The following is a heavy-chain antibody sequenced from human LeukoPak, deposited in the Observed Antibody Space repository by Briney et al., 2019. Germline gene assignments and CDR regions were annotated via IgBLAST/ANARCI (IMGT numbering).Heavy chain of an antibody. CDR1: GFTFSSYG. V-gene: IGHV3-30*02. CDR2: IKYDENTK. J-gene: IGHJ4*02. Sequence: GGSLRLSCAASGFTFSSYGMHWVRQAPGEGLEWVAFIKYDENTKYYADSVRGRFTISRDNSKNTLYLQMNSLRTDDTALYYCAKDYYDSSGYYLPGYWGQGTLVTVSS. CDR3: AKDYYDSSGYYLPGY. D-gene: IGHD3-22*01.